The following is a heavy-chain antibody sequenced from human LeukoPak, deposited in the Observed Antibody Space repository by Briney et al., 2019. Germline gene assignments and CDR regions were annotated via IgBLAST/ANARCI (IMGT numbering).Heavy chain of an antibody. CDR1: GFTFSSYE. Sequence: GGSLRLSCAASGFTFSSYEMNWVRQAPGKGLEWVSYISSSGSTIYYADSVKGRFTISRDNAKNSLYLQMNSLRAEDAAVYYCLGYCSSTSCYGDRDFDYWGQGTLVTVSS. CDR3: LGYCSSTSCYGDRDFDY. J-gene: IGHJ4*02. CDR2: ISSSGSTI. D-gene: IGHD2-2*01. V-gene: IGHV3-48*03.